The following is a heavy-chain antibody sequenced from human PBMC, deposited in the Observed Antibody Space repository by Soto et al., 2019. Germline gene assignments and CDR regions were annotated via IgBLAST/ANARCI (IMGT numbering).Heavy chain of an antibody. D-gene: IGHD2-15*01. V-gene: IGHV4-31*03. CDR3: ARDGGYCSGGSCKMGDYYFDY. Sequence: PSETLSLTCTVSGGSISSGGYYWSWIRQHPGKGLEWIGYIYYSGSTYYNPSLKSRVTISVDTSKNQFSLKLSSVTAADTAVYYCARDGGYCSGGSCKMGDYYFDYWGQGTLVTVSS. CDR2: IYYSGST. J-gene: IGHJ4*02. CDR1: GGSISSGGYY.